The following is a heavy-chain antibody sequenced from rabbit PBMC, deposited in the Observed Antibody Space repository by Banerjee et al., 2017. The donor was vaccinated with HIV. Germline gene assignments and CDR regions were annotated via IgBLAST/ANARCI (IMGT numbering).Heavy chain of an antibody. CDR3: ARGWTL. Sequence: QEQLVESGGGLVQPGASLTLTCTASGFSFSSSYYMCWVRQAPGKGLELIACIYNVTSSNTWYASWAKGRFTISRSTSLNTVDLKMTSLTAADTATYFCARGWTLWGQGTLVTDS. J-gene: IGHJ4*01. V-gene: IGHV1S43*01. CDR1: GFSFSSSYY. D-gene: IGHD4-1*01. CDR2: IYNVTSSNT.